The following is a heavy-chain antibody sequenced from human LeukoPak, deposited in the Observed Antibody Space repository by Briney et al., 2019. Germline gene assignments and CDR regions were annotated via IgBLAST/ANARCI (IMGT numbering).Heavy chain of an antibody. J-gene: IGHJ5*02. D-gene: IGHD2-2*01. V-gene: IGHV1-2*02. Sequence: ASVKVSCKASGYTFTGYYMHWVRQAPGQGLEWMGWINPNSGGTNYAQKFQGRVTMTRDTSISTAYMGLSRLRSDDTAVYYCARGEVYCSSTSCYGLYWFDPWGQGTLVTVSS. CDR1: GYTFTGYY. CDR3: ARGEVYCSSTSCYGLYWFDP. CDR2: INPNSGGT.